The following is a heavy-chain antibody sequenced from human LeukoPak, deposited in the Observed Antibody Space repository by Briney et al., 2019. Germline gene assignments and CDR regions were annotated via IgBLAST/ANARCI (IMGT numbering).Heavy chain of an antibody. J-gene: IGHJ6*03. D-gene: IGHD3-22*01. CDR3: AQKGSIGSGYLYYYYYYMDV. V-gene: IGHV4-39*01. CDR1: GGSISSSSYY. CDR2: IYYSGST. Sequence: NPSETLSLTCTVSGGSISSSSYYWGWIRQPPGKGLEWIGSIYYSGSTYYNPSLKSRVTISVDTSKNQFSLKLSSVTAADTAVYYCAQKGSIGSGYLYYYYYYMDVWGKGTTVTVSS.